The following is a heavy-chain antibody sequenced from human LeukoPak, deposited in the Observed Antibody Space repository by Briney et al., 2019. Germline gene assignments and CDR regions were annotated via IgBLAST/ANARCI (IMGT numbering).Heavy chain of an antibody. V-gene: IGHV3-11*01. Sequence: PGGSLRLSCAASGFTFSDYYMSWIRQAPGKGLEWVSYISSSGSTIYYADSVKGRFTISRDNAKNSLYLQMNSLRAEDTAVYYCARDPSNYGYYYYGMDVWGQGTTVTVSS. CDR1: GFTFSDYY. CDR2: ISSSGSTI. J-gene: IGHJ6*02. CDR3: ARDPSNYGYYYYGMDV. D-gene: IGHD4-11*01.